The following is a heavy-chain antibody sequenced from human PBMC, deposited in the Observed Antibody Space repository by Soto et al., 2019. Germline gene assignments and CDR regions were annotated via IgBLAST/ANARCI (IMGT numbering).Heavy chain of an antibody. J-gene: IGHJ6*02. Sequence: ASVKVSCKACGYTFTGYYMHWVRQAPGQGLEWMGWINPNSGGTNYAQKFQGWVTMTRDTSISTAYMELRSLRSDDTAVYYCARDPYHVLMVNAPNLYGMDVWGQGTTVTVSS. V-gene: IGHV1-2*04. CDR3: ARDPYHVLMVNAPNLYGMDV. CDR1: GYTFTGYY. CDR2: INPNSGGT. D-gene: IGHD2-8*01.